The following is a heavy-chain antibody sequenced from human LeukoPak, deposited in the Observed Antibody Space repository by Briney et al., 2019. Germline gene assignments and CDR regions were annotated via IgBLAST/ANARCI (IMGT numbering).Heavy chain of an antibody. CDR3: AGDRIGDDYIWGSYRPLADY. J-gene: IGHJ4*02. D-gene: IGHD3-16*02. CDR1: GFTFSSYS. CDR2: ISSSSSYI. Sequence: PGGSLRLSCAASGFTFSSYSMNWVRQAPGKGLEWVSSISSSSSYIYYADSVKGRFTISRDNAKNSLYLQMNSLRAEDTAVYYCAGDRIGDDYIWGSYRPLADYWGQGTLVTVSS. V-gene: IGHV3-21*01.